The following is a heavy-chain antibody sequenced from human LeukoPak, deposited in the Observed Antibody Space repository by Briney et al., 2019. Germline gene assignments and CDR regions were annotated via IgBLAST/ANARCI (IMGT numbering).Heavy chain of an antibody. J-gene: IGHJ4*02. D-gene: IGHD1-26*01. CDR3: TRRPVVGAALRTYYFDY. Sequence: SETLSLTCTVSGGSISSSNYYWGWVRQPPGKGLGWIGSIYCGGTTYYNPSLKSRVTISVDTSRHQFSLKLSSVTAADTAVYYCTRRPVVGAALRTYYFDYWGQGALVTVSS. CDR2: IYCGGTT. CDR1: GGSISSSNYY. V-gene: IGHV4-39*01.